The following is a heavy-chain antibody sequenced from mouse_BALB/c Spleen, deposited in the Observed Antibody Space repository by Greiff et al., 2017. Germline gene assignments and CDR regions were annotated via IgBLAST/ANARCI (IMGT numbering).Heavy chain of an antibody. D-gene: IGHD2-3*01. Sequence: QVQLKESGAELARPGASVKLSCKASGYTFTSYWMQWVKQRPGQGLEWIGAIYPGDGDTRYTQKFKGKATLTADKSSSTAYMQLSSLASEDSAVYYCARSDGYPYYYAMDYWGQGTSVTVSS. CDR1: GYTFTSYW. V-gene: IGHV1-87*01. CDR2: IYPGDGDT. J-gene: IGHJ4*01. CDR3: ARSDGYPYYYAMDY.